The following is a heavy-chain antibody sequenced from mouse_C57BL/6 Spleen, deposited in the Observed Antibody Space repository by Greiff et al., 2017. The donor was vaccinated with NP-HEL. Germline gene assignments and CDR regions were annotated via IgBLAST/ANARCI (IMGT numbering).Heavy chain of an antibody. J-gene: IGHJ4*01. Sequence: QVQLQQSGAELARPGASVKLSCKASGYTFTSYGISWVKQSTGQGLEWIGKIYPRSGNTYYTEKFKGKATLTADKSSSTAYMELRSLASEESSVYFCALSSSPDSMDYWGQGTLVTVSS. CDR1: GYTFTSYG. D-gene: IGHD1-1*01. CDR2: IYPRSGNT. CDR3: ALSSSPDSMDY. V-gene: IGHV1-81*01.